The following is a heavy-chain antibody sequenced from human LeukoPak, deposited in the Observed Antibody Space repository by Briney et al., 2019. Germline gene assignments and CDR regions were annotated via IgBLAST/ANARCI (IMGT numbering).Heavy chain of an antibody. CDR2: ISNRGIST. V-gene: IGHV3-11*01. CDR3: ARNKRRSGK. CDR1: GFTISDHY. J-gene: IGHJ4*02. Sequence: GGSLRLSCAASGFTISDHYMSWIRQAPGRGLEWVSYISNRGISTYYADSVKGRFTISRDNTKNSLYLEMQSLRVEDTAVYYCARNKRRSGKWGQGTVVTVSS.